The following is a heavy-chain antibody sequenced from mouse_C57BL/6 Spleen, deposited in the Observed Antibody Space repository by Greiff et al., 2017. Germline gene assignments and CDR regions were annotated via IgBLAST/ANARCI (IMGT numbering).Heavy chain of an antibody. CDR1: GYAFSSYG. V-gene: IGHV1-80*01. Sequence: VQLQQSGPELVKPGASVKISCKASGYAFSSYGMNWVKQRPGKGLEWIGQIYPGDGDTKYNGKFKGKATLTVDKSSSTAYMQLRHLTSEDSAVYFCAREVNDYYLDYWGQGTTLTVSS. D-gene: IGHD2-4*01. J-gene: IGHJ2*01. CDR3: AREVNDYYLDY. CDR2: IYPGDGDT.